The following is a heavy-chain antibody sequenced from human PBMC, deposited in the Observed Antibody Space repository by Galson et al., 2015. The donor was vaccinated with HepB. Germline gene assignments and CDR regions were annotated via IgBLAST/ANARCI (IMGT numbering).Heavy chain of an antibody. CDR2: ISYDGNIP. Sequence: SLRLSCAASGLTFRNYGMHWVRQAPGKGLEWVASISYDGNIPYYADSVKGRFTISRDNSKNTLSLQMNSLRAEDTATYYCATESDIVVVVTTEAYFDYWGQGIQVTVSS. J-gene: IGHJ4*02. V-gene: IGHV3-30*03. CDR3: ATESDIVVVVTTEAYFDY. CDR1: GLTFRNYG. D-gene: IGHD2-15*01.